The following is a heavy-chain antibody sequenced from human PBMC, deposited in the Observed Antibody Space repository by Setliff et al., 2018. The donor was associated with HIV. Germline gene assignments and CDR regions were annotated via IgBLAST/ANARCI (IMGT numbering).Heavy chain of an antibody. CDR1: GYTFINYA. J-gene: IGHJ5*02. D-gene: IGHD6-19*01. CDR3: ARDCESGWYPNWFDP. Sequence: ASVKVSCKASGYTFINYAMNWVRQAPGQGLEWMGWINTNTGSPTYAQAFTGRFVFSLDTSVSTAYLQISSLKAEDTAVYYCARDCESGWYPNWFDPWGQGTLVTVSS. CDR2: INTNTGSP. V-gene: IGHV7-4-1*02.